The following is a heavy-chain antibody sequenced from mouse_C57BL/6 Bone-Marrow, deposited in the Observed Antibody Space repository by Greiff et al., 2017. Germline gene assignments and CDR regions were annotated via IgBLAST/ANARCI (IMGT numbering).Heavy chain of an antibody. CDR3: ARAGYFDY. D-gene: IGHD4-1*01. CDR1: GYTFTSYW. J-gene: IGHJ2*01. V-gene: IGHV1-55*01. CDR2: IYPGSGST. Sequence: VKLQQPGAELVKPGASVKMSCKASGYTFTSYWITWVKQRPGQGLEWIGDIYPGSGSTNYNEKFKSKATLTVDTSSSTAYMQLSSLTSEDCAVYYCARAGYFDYWGQGTTLTVAS.